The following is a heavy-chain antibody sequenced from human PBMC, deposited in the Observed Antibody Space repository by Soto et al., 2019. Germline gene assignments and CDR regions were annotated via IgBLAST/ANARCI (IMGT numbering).Heavy chain of an antibody. Sequence: DVRLLESGGGLVQPGGSLRLSFAASGFTFSSYSMSWVRQAPGKGLEWVSTIGTSASTYYGDSVRGRFTISRDNSRNTLYLQMNSLRAEDTAVYYCADLSRYCTSSNCDWGQGTLVIVSS. D-gene: IGHD2-2*01. CDR1: GFTFSSYS. CDR2: IGTSAST. CDR3: ADLSRYCTSSNCD. J-gene: IGHJ4*02. V-gene: IGHV3-23*01.